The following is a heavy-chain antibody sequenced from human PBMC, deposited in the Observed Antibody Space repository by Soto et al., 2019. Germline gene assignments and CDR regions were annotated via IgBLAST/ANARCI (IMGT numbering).Heavy chain of an antibody. CDR1: GFTFSSYA. CDR2: ISGSGGST. CDR3: ASWDIVVVTPAAASFDY. V-gene: IGHV3-23*01. D-gene: IGHD2-2*01. J-gene: IGHJ4*02. Sequence: PGGSLRLSCAASGFTFSSYAMSWVRQAPGKGLEWVSAISGSGGSTYYADSVKGRFTISRDNSKNTLYLQMNSLRAEDTAVYYCASWDIVVVTPAAASFDYWGQGSLVTVS.